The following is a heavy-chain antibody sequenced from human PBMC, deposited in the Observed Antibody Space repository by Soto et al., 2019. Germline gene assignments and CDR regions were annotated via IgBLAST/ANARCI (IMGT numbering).Heavy chain of an antibody. CDR2: IWYDGSNK. D-gene: IGHD1-20*01. V-gene: IGHV3-33*01. Sequence: PGGSLRLSCAASGFTFSSYGMHWVRHAPGKGLEWVAVIWYDGSNKYYADSVKGRFTISRDNYKNTLYLQMNSLRAEDTAVYYCARVGSLYTWNYFDYWCQGPLLNVSS. CDR1: GFTFSSYG. CDR3: ARVGSLYTWNYFDY. J-gene: IGHJ4*02.